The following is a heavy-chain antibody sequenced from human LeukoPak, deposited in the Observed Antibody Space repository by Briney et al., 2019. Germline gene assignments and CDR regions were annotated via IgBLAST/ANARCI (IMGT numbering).Heavy chain of an antibody. CDR3: ARGPYYDSRGYVLDY. Sequence: ASVTVSCKASGGTFSSYTISWVRQAPGQGLEWMGRIIPILGIANYAQKLQGRVTITADKSTSTAYMELSSLRSEDTAVYYCARGPYYDSRGYVLDYWGQGTLVTASS. D-gene: IGHD3-22*01. V-gene: IGHV1-69*02. CDR1: GGTFSSYT. J-gene: IGHJ4*02. CDR2: IIPILGIA.